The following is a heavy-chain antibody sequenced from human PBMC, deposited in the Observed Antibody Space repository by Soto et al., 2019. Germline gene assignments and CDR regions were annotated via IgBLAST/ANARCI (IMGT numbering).Heavy chain of an antibody. Sequence: QITLKESGPTLVKPTQTLTLTCTFSGFSLSTSGVGVGWIRQPPGKALEWLALIYWDDDKRYSPSLKRRLTXTXATSKDQVVLTMTNMDPVDTATDYCAPGAAAGTYDYWGQGPLVTVSS. D-gene: IGHD6-13*01. CDR1: GFSLSTSGVG. CDR2: IYWDDDK. V-gene: IGHV2-5*02. CDR3: APGAAAGTYDY. J-gene: IGHJ4*02.